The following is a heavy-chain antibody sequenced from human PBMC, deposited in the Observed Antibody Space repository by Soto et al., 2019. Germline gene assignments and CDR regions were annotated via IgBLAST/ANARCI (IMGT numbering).Heavy chain of an antibody. J-gene: IGHJ5*02. CDR1: GYRFTSYW. V-gene: IGHV5-51*01. CDR3: ARQLGHDYINNWFDP. Sequence: GESLKISCKGSGYRFTSYWSAWVRQMPGKGLEWMGIIYPGDSDARYSPSFQGQVTISVDKSISTAYLQWSSLKASDTAIYYCARQLGHDYINNWFDPWGQGTLVTVSS. D-gene: IGHD4-4*01. CDR2: IYPGDSDA.